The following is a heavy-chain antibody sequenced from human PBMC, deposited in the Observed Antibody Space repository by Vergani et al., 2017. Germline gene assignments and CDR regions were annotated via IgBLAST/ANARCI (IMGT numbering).Heavy chain of an antibody. V-gene: IGHV3-48*03. CDR2: ISSSGSTI. CDR1: GFTFSSYD. J-gene: IGHJ6*02. D-gene: IGHD2-2*01. CDR3: ARERYCSSTSCYAYYYYGMDV. Sequence: EVQLVESGGGLVQPGGSLRLSCAASGFTFSSYDMNWVRQAPGKGLEWVSYISSSGSTIYYADSVKGRFTISRDNAKNSLYLQMNSLRAEDTAVYYCARERYCSSTSCYAYYYYGMDVWGQGTTVTVSS.